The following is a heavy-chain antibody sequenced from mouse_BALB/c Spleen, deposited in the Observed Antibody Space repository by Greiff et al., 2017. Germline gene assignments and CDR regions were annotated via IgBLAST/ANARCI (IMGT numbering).Heavy chain of an antibody. CDR3: ASSTVPPMDY. Sequence: VQLVESGAELVRPGSSVKISCKASGYAFSSYWMNWVKQRPGQGLEWIGQIYPGDGDTNYNGKFKGKATLTADKSSSTAYMQLSSLTSEDSAVYFCASSTVPPMDYWGQGTSVTVSS. CDR1: GYAFSSYW. J-gene: IGHJ4*01. D-gene: IGHD1-1*01. CDR2: IYPGDGDT. V-gene: IGHV1-80*01.